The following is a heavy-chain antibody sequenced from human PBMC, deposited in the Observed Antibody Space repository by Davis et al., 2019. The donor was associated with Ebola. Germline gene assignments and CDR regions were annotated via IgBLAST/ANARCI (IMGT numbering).Heavy chain of an antibody. CDR2: INTNTGNP. Sequence: ASVPVSCKASGYSLTGYYIHWVRQPPAQGLEWMGWINTNTGNPTYAQGFTGRFVFSLDTSVSTAYLQISSLKAEDTAVYYCARAAALDYWGQGTLVTVSS. CDR1: GYSLTGYY. J-gene: IGHJ4*02. D-gene: IGHD2-2*01. V-gene: IGHV7-4-1*02. CDR3: ARAAALDY.